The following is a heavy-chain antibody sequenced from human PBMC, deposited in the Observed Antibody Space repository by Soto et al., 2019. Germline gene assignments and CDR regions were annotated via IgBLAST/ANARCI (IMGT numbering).Heavy chain of an antibody. V-gene: IGHV4-30-2*01. J-gene: IGHJ4*02. Sequence: SETLSLTCAVSGGSISSGCYSWSWIRQPPGKGLEWIGYIYHSGSTYYNPSLKSRVTISVDRSKNQFSLKLSSVTAADTAVYYCAREGSENGNYFDYWGQGTLVTVSS. CDR2: IYHSGST. CDR3: AREGSENGNYFDY. CDR1: GGSISSGCYS. D-gene: IGHD1-1*01.